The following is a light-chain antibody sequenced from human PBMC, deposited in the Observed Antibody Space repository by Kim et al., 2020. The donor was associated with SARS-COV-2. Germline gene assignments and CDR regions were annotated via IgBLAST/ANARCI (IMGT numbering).Light chain of an antibody. CDR3: QQYDSYPWT. CDR2: DAF. CDR1: QSVSGW. V-gene: IGKV1-5*01. Sequence: DIQMTQSPSTLSASLGDRVTISCRASQSVSGWLAWYQQKPGRAPKVLIYDAFNLESGVPSRFSGSGSGTEFTLTISSLRPDDFATYYCQQYDSYPWTFGQGTKVDIK. J-gene: IGKJ1*01.